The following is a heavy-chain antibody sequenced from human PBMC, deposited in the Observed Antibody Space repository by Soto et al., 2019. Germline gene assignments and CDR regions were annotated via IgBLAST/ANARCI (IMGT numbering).Heavy chain of an antibody. D-gene: IGHD3-10*01. V-gene: IGHV3-11*06. Sequence: KPGGSLRLSCAASGFTFTDTYMSWVRQTPGKGLDWVSYISGDSITTNCADSVKGRFTISRDNARNSLYLQLNSLRAEDTALYYCAKGSVVRGLHHWGQGALVTVSS. CDR3: AKGSVVRGLHH. CDR2: ISGDSITT. CDR1: GFTFTDTY. J-gene: IGHJ1*01.